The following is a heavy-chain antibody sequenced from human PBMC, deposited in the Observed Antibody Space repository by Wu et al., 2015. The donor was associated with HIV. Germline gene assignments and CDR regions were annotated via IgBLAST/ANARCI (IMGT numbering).Heavy chain of an antibody. J-gene: IGHJ4*02. D-gene: IGHD1-26*01. CDR1: GGSFSSYA. CDR2: IIPMFGTV. Sequence: QVQLVQSGAEVKKPGSSVKVSCKTSGGSFSSYAMNWVRQAPGQGLEWMGRIIPMFGTVNYTQKFQGRVTITADESTKTAYTELSSLRSEDTAIYYCARTPSISYYLHYVDYWGQGTLVTVSS. CDR3: ARTPSISYYLHYVDY. V-gene: IGHV1-69*13.